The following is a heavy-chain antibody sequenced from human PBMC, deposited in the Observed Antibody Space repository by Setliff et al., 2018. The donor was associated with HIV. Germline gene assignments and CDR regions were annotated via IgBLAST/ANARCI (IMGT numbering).Heavy chain of an antibody. CDR3: ARLSYSGSSVSRLFDF. V-gene: IGHV4-59*08. Sequence: PSETLSLTCTVSGGSIKSNSWCWIRQPPGKGLDYIGSIYYSGSTNYNPSLKIRVTITEYTSKSQFSLRLSSVTAAATAVYYCARLSYSGSSVSRLFDFWGQGTLVTVSS. CDR1: GGSIKSNS. D-gene: IGHD6-6*01. CDR2: IYYSGST. J-gene: IGHJ4*02.